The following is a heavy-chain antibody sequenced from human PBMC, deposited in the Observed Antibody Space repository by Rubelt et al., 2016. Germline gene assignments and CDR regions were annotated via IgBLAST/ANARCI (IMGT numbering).Heavy chain of an antibody. Sequence: QVQLQQWGAGLLKPSETLSLTCAVYGGSFSGYYWSWIRQPPGKGLEWIGEINHSGSTNYNPSLKSRVTIPLDTSKNQFSLKLTSVTAADTAVYYCARHVYGDYARFVSWGQGTLVTVSS. CDR2: INHSGST. CDR1: GGSFSGYY. CDR3: ARHVYGDYARFVS. D-gene: IGHD4-17*01. V-gene: IGHV4-34*01. J-gene: IGHJ5*01.